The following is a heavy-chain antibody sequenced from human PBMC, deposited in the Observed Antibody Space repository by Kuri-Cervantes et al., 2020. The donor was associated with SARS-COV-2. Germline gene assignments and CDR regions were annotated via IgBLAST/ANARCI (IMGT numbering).Heavy chain of an antibody. CDR1: GFTFSGHW. CDR3: AKGGYCSGGSCDNWFDP. CDR2: INPDGSYT. D-gene: IGHD2-15*01. J-gene: IGHJ5*02. V-gene: IGHV3-74*01. Sequence: GGSRRLSCAASGFTFSGHWIHWVRQAPGKGLVWVSRINPDGSYTNNADSVKGRFTLSRDNAKNSLYLQMNSLRAEDTALYYCAKGGYCSGGSCDNWFDPWGQGTLVTVSS.